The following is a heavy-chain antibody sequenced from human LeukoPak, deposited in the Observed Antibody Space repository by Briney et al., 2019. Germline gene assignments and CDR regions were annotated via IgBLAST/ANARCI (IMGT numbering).Heavy chain of an antibody. J-gene: IGHJ6*03. D-gene: IGHD6-6*01. CDR1: GGSFSGYY. V-gene: IGHV4-34*01. CDR2: INHSGST. Sequence: PSETLSLTCAVYGGSFSGYYWSWIRQPPGKGLEWIGGINHSGSTNYNPSLKSRVTISVDTSKNQFSLKLSSVTAADTAVYYCARGLDVRIAARPGYYYYYMDVWGKGTTVTVSS. CDR3: ARGLDVRIAARPGYYYYYMDV.